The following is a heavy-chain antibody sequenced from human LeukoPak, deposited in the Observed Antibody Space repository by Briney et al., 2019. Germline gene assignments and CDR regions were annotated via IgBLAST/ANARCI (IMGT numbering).Heavy chain of an antibody. CDR3: AGYYQDSSGYLG. CDR2: ISYGGST. J-gene: IGHJ4*02. Sequence: SETLSLTCTVSGASISSTGYYWGWIRPPPGKGREWIGSISYGGSTYYNPPHKSRATISVDTSKNQFSVKRTSVTAADTALYYCAGYYQDSSGYLGCGQGTLVTVSS. CDR1: GASISSTGYY. D-gene: IGHD3-22*01. V-gene: IGHV4-39*01.